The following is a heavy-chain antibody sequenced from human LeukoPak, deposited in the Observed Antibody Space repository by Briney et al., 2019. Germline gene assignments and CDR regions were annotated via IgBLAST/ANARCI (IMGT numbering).Heavy chain of an antibody. V-gene: IGHV3-74*01. CDR1: GFPFNKDW. Sequence: GGSLRLSCAASGFPFNKDWMHWVRQVPGKGPAWVSRIKSDETSTAYADSVRGRFTISRDNAKNMLYLQMNSLRAEDTAVYYCARDLGHCSGGSCHPVAFDIWGQGTMVTVSS. CDR3: ARDLGHCSGGSCHPVAFDI. CDR2: IKSDETST. J-gene: IGHJ3*02. D-gene: IGHD2-15*01.